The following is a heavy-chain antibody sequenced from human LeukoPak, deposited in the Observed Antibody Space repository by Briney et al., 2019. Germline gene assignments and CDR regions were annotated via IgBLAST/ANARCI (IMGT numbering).Heavy chain of an antibody. D-gene: IGHD2-2*02. CDR1: GYKFNNYF. Sequence: ASVKVSCKASGYKFNNYFIHWVRQAPGQGLEWMGLIDHNTGDTTYRQKFQGRVTMTSDSSISTAYMELSGLTSDDTAVYYCASAGFCTTTSCYMLRNSGHNRLDPWGRGTPVTVSS. V-gene: IGHV1-2*02. CDR2: IDHNTGDT. CDR3: ASAGFCTTTSCYMLRNSGHNRLDP. J-gene: IGHJ5*02.